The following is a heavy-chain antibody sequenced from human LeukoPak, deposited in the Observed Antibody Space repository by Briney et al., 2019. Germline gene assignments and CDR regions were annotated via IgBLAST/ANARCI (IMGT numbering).Heavy chain of an antibody. CDR1: GYTFTSYY. CDR2: INPSGGST. D-gene: IGHD2-15*01. CDR3: ATLHSEDCSGGSCLPYYFDY. Sequence: ASVKVSCKASGYTFTSYYMHWVRQAPGQGLEWMGIINPSGGSTSYAQKFQGRVTVTRDTSTSTVYMELSSLRSEDTAVYYCATLHSEDCSGGSCLPYYFDYWGQGTLVTVSS. V-gene: IGHV1-46*01. J-gene: IGHJ4*02.